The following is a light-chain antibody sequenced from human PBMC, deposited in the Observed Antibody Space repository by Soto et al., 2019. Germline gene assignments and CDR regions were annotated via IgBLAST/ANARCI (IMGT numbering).Light chain of an antibody. CDR2: DAS. J-gene: IGKJ4*01. Sequence: DIQMTQSPSTLSASVGDRVTITFRASQSISSWSAWYQQKPGKAPKLLIYDASSLESGVPSRFSGSGSGTEFTLTISSLQPDDFATYYCQQYNSYSPLTFGGGTKVDIK. CDR3: QQYNSYSPLT. V-gene: IGKV1-5*01. CDR1: QSISSW.